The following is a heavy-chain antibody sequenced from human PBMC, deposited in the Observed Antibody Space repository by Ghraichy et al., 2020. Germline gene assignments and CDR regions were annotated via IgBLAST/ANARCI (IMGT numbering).Heavy chain of an antibody. J-gene: IGHJ3*01. CDR1: GFTFSEYS. Sequence: GGSLRLSCEASGFTFSEYSTTWVRQAPGKGLVWVSSISSSTGYTDYADSVQGRFTISRDNVKMLVYLQMNSLRAEDTAVYYCARGVGKRLNALDLWGQGTMVTDSS. D-gene: IGHD1-1*01. CDR2: ISSSTGYT. V-gene: IGHV3-21*01. CDR3: ARGVGKRLNALDL.